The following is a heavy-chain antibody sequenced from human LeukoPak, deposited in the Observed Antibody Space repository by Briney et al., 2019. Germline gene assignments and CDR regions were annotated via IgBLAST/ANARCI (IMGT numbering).Heavy chain of an antibody. D-gene: IGHD1-1*01. CDR1: GFTFSTFA. CDR3: ARRNEGTADY. J-gene: IGHJ4*02. Sequence: PGGSLRLSCAASGFTFSTFAVHWVRQAPGKGLEWVAVISSDGSYNYYADSVKGRFTISRDNSKNALYLQMNSLRPDDTAVYYCARRNEGTADYWGQGTLVTVSS. V-gene: IGHV3-30-3*01. CDR2: ISSDGSYN.